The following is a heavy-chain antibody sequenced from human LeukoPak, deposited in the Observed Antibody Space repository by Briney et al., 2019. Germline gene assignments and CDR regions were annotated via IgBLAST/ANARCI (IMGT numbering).Heavy chain of an antibody. J-gene: IGHJ6*03. Sequence: ASVKVSCKASGYTFTGYYMHWVRQAPGQGLEGMGWINPNSGGTNYAQKFQGRVTMTRDTSISTAYMELSRLRSDDTAVYYCARTVTTASLYYYYYMDVWGKGTTVTISS. CDR2: INPNSGGT. V-gene: IGHV1-2*02. CDR3: ARTVTTASLYYYYYMDV. CDR1: GYTFTGYY. D-gene: IGHD4-17*01.